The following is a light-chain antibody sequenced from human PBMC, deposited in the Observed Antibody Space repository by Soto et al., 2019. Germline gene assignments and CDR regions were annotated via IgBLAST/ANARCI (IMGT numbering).Light chain of an antibody. CDR2: DAS. V-gene: IGKV3-11*01. CDR3: QQRISIT. CDR1: QSVSSH. J-gene: IGKJ5*01. Sequence: EIVLTQSPATLSLSPGERATLSCRASQSVSSHLAWYQQKPGQAPRLLIYDASSRATGIPARFSGSGSGTDFTLTISSLEPEDFAIYYCQQRISITFGQGTRLEIK.